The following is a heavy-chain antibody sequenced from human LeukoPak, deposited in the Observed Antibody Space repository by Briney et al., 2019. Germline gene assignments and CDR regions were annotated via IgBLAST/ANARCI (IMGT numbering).Heavy chain of an antibody. CDR2: MYYSGST. V-gene: IGHV4-39*01. CDR1: GGSFSSSSYY. Sequence: SETLSLTCTVSGGSFSSSSYYWGWIRQPPGKGLEWVGSMYYSGSTYYNASLRSRVTISVDTSKNQFSLKLSSVTAADTAVYYCARHFDRDGYKSNAFDIWGQGTMVTVSS. D-gene: IGHD5-24*01. J-gene: IGHJ3*02. CDR3: ARHFDRDGYKSNAFDI.